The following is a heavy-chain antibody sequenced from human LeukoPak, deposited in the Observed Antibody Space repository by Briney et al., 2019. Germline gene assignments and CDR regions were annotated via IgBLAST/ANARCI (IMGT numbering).Heavy chain of an antibody. J-gene: IGHJ4*02. Sequence: GESLKISCKGSGYSFTSYWIGWVRQMPGKGLEWMGIIYPGDSDTRYSPSFQGQVTISADKSTSTAYLQWSSLKASDTAIYYCARRGSSGWSRGPYFDYWGQGTLVTISS. CDR2: IYPGDSDT. CDR3: ARRGSSGWSRGPYFDY. V-gene: IGHV5-51*01. CDR1: GYSFTSYW. D-gene: IGHD6-19*01.